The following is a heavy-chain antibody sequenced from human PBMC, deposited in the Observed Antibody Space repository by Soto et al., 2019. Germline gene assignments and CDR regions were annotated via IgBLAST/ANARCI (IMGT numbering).Heavy chain of an antibody. Sequence: QVQLVQSGAEVKKPGASVTVSCKASGYTFTNYGFSWVRQAPGQGLEWMGWISGYNGNTKYAEKLQNRVTMTTDTSTNIAHMELRSLRSDDTAVYYCAREGQAPYYYYGMDVWGQGTAVTVSS. V-gene: IGHV1-18*01. CDR1: GYTFTNYG. CDR3: AREGQAPYYYYGMDV. J-gene: IGHJ6*02. CDR2: ISGYNGNT.